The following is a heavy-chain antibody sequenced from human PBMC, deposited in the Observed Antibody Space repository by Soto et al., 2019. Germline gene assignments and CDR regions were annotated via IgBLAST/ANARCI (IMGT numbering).Heavy chain of an antibody. Sequence: DTLSLTCAVYGGSFSGYYWGWIRQPPGKGLEWIGSVKSSGTYYNPSLRSRITVSVDTSNNQFSLNLRSVTAADTATYYCVRLGDSWGQGALVTVSS. J-gene: IGHJ4*02. CDR2: VKSSGT. CDR1: GGSFSGYY. V-gene: IGHV4-34*01. CDR3: VRLGDS. D-gene: IGHD3-10*01.